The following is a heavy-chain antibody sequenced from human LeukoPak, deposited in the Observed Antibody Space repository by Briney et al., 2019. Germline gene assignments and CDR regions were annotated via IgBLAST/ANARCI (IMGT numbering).Heavy chain of an antibody. J-gene: IGHJ6*02. CDR2: IIPIFGTA. CDR1: GGTFSSYA. Sequence: SVKVSCKASGGTFSSYAISWVRQAPGQGLEWMGGIIPIFGTANYAQKFQGRVTMTTDTSTSTAYMELRSLRSDDTAVYYCARAPHYYYGMDVWGQGSTVTVSS. CDR3: ARAPHYYYGMDV. V-gene: IGHV1-69*05.